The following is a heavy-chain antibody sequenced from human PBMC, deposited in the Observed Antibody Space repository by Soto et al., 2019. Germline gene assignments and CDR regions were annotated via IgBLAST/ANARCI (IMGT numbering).Heavy chain of an antibody. CDR1: GGSISSSSYY. J-gene: IGHJ6*02. CDR3: ARSGQYYYGSGSYYDERVDYYGMDV. CDR2: IYYSGST. V-gene: IGHV4-39*01. Sequence: SVTLCLTWTVGGGSISSSSYYWGWIRKPPGKGLEWIGGIYYSGSTYYNPSLRIRVTPSVDTSHTRFSLQLRPVPAPDTAVYYCARSGQYYYGSGSYYDERVDYYGMDVWGQRTTVTVSS. D-gene: IGHD3-10*01.